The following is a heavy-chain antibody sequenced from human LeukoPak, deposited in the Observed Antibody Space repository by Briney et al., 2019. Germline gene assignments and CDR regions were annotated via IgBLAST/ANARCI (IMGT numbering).Heavy chain of an antibody. CDR2: ISSSGSTI. Sequence: GGSLRLSCAASGFTFSDYYMSWIRQAPGKGLEWVSYISSSGSTIYYADSVKGRFTISRDNAKNSLYLQMNSLRAEDTAVYYCARGPLRYFDRSHSYYFDYWGQGTLVTVSS. CDR1: GFTFSDYY. V-gene: IGHV3-11*01. J-gene: IGHJ4*02. D-gene: IGHD3-9*01. CDR3: ARGPLRYFDRSHSYYFDY.